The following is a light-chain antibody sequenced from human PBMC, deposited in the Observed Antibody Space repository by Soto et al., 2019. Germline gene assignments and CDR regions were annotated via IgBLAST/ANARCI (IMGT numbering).Light chain of an antibody. CDR3: AAWDDSLRGV. V-gene: IGLV1-47*01. Sequence: QSGLTQPPSASGTPGQRVTISCSGSSSNIGSNSVYWYQQLPGTAPKLLIYRNNQRPSGVPDRFSGSKSGTSASLAISGLRSEDEADYYCAAWDDSLRGVFGGGTKLTVL. J-gene: IGLJ2*01. CDR1: SSNIGSNS. CDR2: RNN.